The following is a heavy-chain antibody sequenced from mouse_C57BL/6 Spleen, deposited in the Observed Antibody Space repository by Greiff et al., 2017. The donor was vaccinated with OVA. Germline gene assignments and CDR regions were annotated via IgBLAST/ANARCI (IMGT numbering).Heavy chain of an antibody. D-gene: IGHD1-1*01. Sequence: EVQLQQSGPELVKPGASVKISCKASGYTFTDYYMNWVKQSHGKSLEWIGDINPNNGGTSSNQKFKGKATLTVDKSSSTAYMELRSLTSEDSAVYYGARKGHYYGSRSYYYARDYWGQGTSVTVSS. CDR2: INPNNGGT. J-gene: IGHJ4*01. CDR3: ARKGHYYGSRSYYYARDY. CDR1: GYTFTDYY. V-gene: IGHV1-26*01.